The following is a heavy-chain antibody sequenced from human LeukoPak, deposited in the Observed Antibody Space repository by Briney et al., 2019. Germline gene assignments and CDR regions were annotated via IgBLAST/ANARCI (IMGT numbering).Heavy chain of an antibody. CDR1: GFTFSSYG. CDR2: ISYDGSNK. V-gene: IGHV3-30*18. Sequence: GGSLRLSCAASGFTFSSYGMHWVRQAPGKGLEWVAVISYDGSNKYYADSVKGRFTISRDNSKNTLYLQMNSLRAEDTAVYYCAKDVARTMYYCYYMDVWGKGTTVTVSS. J-gene: IGHJ6*03. D-gene: IGHD1-7*01. CDR3: AKDVARTMYYCYYMDV.